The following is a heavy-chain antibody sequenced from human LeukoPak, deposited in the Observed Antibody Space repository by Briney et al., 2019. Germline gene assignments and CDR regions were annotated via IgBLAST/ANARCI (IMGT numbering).Heavy chain of an antibody. CDR2: LIPIFGTA. Sequence: SVKVSCNASGGTFSSYAISWVRQAPGQGLEWMGGLIPIFGTANYAQKFQGRVTITADKSTSTAYMELSSLRSEDTAVYYCARDQVGLGITIFGVVHAFDIWGQGTMVTVSS. J-gene: IGHJ3*02. CDR3: ARDQVGLGITIFGVVHAFDI. V-gene: IGHV1-69*06. CDR1: GGTFSSYA. D-gene: IGHD3-3*01.